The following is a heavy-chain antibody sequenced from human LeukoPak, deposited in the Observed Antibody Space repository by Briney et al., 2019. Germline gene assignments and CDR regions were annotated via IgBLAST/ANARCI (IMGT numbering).Heavy chain of an antibody. J-gene: IGHJ6*03. CDR3: ARGLERGGNCYYYYMDV. V-gene: IGHV1-69*06. Sequence: GASVKVSCKASGGTFSSYAISWVRQAPGQGLEWMGGIIPIFGTANYAQKFQGRVTITADKSTSTAYMELSSLRSADTAVYYCARGLERGGNCYYYYMDVWGKGTTVTVSS. CDR2: IIPIFGTA. CDR1: GGTFSSYA. D-gene: IGHD1-1*01.